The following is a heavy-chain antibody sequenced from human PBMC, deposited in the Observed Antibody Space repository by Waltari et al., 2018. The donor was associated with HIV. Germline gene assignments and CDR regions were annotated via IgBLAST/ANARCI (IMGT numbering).Heavy chain of an antibody. CDR3: ARGGVVAPPSYYYGMDV. V-gene: IGHV4-59*11. J-gene: IGHJ6*02. CDR2: IYDSGST. Sequence: QVQLQESGPGLVKPSETLSLSCTVSGGSISGHHCTWLRQPPGKGLEWIGYIYDSGSTNYNPPLESRFTISLDTSKNQFSLKLSSVTAADTAVYFCARGGVVAPPSYYYGMDVWGPGTTVIVSS. CDR1: GGSISGHH. D-gene: IGHD2-15*01.